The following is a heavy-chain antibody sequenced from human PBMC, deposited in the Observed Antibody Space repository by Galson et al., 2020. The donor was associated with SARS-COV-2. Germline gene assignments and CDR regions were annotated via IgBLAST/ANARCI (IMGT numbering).Heavy chain of an antibody. CDR2: ISSNGGST. V-gene: IGHV3-64*01. CDR1: GFGFSSYT. D-gene: IGHD2-21*01. CDR3: ARVGRPCGGECNWIGHHWLDP. J-gene: IGHJ5*02. Sequence: GGSLRLSCAASGFGFSSYTMHWVRQAPGKGLEYVSGISSNGGSTYYANSVKGRFTISRDNSKNTLYLQLGSLRAEDMAVYYCARVGRPCGGECNWIGHHWLDPWGQGTLVIVSS.